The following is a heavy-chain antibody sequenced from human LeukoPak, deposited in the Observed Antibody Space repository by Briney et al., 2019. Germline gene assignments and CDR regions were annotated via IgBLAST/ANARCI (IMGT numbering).Heavy chain of an antibody. CDR2: IYYDGRT. V-gene: IGHV4-59*11. CDR3: ARDPASTYYYYGLDV. CDR1: GGSISTHY. D-gene: IGHD2-2*01. J-gene: IGHJ6*02. Sequence: SETLSLTCSVSGGSISTHYWSWIRQPPGKGLEWIGYIYYDGRTNYNPSLRSRVTISVDTSKNQFSLKLTSVTVADTAVYYCARDPASTYYYYGLDVWGQGTTVTVSS.